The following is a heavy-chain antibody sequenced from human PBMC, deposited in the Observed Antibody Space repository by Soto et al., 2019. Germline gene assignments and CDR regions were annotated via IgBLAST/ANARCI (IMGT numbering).Heavy chain of an antibody. D-gene: IGHD3-10*01. Sequence: GGSLRLSCAASGFTFSSYSMNWVRQAQGKGLEWVSYISSSSSTIYYADSVKGRFTISRDNAKNSLYLQMNSLRDEDTAVYYCARSGFRVGLYYYGMDVWGQGTTVTVSS. J-gene: IGHJ6*02. CDR2: ISSSSSTI. CDR3: ARSGFRVGLYYYGMDV. CDR1: GFTFSSYS. V-gene: IGHV3-48*02.